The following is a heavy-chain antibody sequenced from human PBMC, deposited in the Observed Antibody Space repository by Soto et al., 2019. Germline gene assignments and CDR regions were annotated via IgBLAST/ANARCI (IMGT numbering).Heavy chain of an antibody. D-gene: IGHD3-10*01. CDR3: AKAVDITVRGVPPSDY. CDR2: ISYDGSNK. Sequence: QVQLVESGGGVVQPGRSLRLSCAASGFTFHNFGMHWVRQAPGKGLEWVAVISYDGSNKYYADSVKDRFTISRDNSQDTLYLQMNSLRPEDTAVYYCAKAVDITVRGVPPSDYWGQGTLVTVSS. CDR1: GFTFHNFG. J-gene: IGHJ4*02. V-gene: IGHV3-30*18.